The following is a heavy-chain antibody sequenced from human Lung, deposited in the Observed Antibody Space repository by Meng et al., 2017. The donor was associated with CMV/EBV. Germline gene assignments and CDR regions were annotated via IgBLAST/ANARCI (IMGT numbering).Heavy chain of an antibody. CDR1: GYSFTPSG. V-gene: IGHV1-18*01. D-gene: IGHD3-10*01. CDR2: ISTNSGKT. CDR3: TRDRSHAFEV. Sequence: ASVKVSCQSSGYSFTPSGISWVRQAPGQGLEWVGWISTNSGKTNYVQKFLDRLTMTADTSTSTVYMELRSLRFDDTAVYYCTRDRSHAFEVWGQGTLVTVSS. J-gene: IGHJ3*01.